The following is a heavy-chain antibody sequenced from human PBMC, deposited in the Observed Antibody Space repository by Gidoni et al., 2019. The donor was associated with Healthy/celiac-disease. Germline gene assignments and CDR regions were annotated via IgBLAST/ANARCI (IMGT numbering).Heavy chain of an antibody. CDR3: ARGKSSSSATSGGFDP. CDR1: GYTFTGYY. CDR2: INPNSGGT. Sequence: GAEEKKPGASVKVSCKASGYTFTGYYMHWVRHAPGQGLEWMGWINPNSGGTNYAQKFQGRVTLTRDTSISTASMELGRLRSDDTAVYYCARGKSSSSATSGGFDPWGQGTLVTVSS. J-gene: IGHJ5*02. D-gene: IGHD6-6*01. V-gene: IGHV1-2*02.